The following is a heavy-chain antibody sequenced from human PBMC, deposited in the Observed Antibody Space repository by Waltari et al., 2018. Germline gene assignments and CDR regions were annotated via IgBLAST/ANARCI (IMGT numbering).Heavy chain of an antibody. CDR3: ATTSGTNWHLNY. Sequence: QVQVVESGGGVVQPGRSLRLSCGVSGLTFNNYGMHWVRQAPGKGMGWVEIIWFDGVGKNYADSVKGRFTISRDNSKNSLYLQMNSLRAEDTAVYYCATTSGTNWHLNYWGQGTLVTVSS. V-gene: IGHV3-33*01. D-gene: IGHD1-1*01. CDR1: GLTFNNYG. J-gene: IGHJ4*02. CDR2: IWFDGVGK.